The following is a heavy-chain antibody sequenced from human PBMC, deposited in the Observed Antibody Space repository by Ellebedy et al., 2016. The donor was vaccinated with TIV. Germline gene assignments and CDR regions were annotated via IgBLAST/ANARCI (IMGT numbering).Heavy chain of an antibody. Sequence: GGSLRLXXAASGFTFDDYAMHWVRQAPGKGLEWVSRINSDGSSTSYADSVKGRFTISRDNAKNTLYLQMNSLRAEDTAVYYCARESDSYGYWFDPWGQGTLVTVSS. V-gene: IGHV3-74*01. J-gene: IGHJ5*02. CDR1: GFTFDDYA. D-gene: IGHD5-18*01. CDR2: INSDGSST. CDR3: ARESDSYGYWFDP.